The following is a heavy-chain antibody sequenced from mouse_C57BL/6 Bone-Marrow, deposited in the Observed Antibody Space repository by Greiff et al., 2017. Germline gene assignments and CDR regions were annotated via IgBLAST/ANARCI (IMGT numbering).Heavy chain of an antibody. CDR3: ARSFYYCGNNGAMDY. Sequence: QVQLQQPGAELVMPGASVKLSCKASGYTFTSYWMHWVKQRPGQGLEWIGEIDPSDSYTNYNQKFKGKSTLTVDKSSSTAYMQLSSLTSEDSAVYYCARSFYYCGNNGAMDYWGQGTSVTVSS. D-gene: IGHD1-1*01. CDR2: IDPSDSYT. V-gene: IGHV1-69*01. CDR1: GYTFTSYW. J-gene: IGHJ4*01.